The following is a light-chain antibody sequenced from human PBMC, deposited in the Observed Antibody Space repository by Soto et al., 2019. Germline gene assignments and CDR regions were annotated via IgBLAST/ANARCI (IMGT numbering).Light chain of an antibody. CDR3: SSYASSNTYV. J-gene: IGLJ1*01. CDR2: DVS. CDR1: SSDVGGYRF. V-gene: IGLV2-14*03. Sequence: QSVLTQPASVSGCPGQSITVSCTGTSSDVGGYRFVAWYQQHPGKAPKLMIYDVSNRPSGVSNRFSGSKSGNTASLTISGLQAEDEADCYCSSYASSNTYVFGTGTKVTVL.